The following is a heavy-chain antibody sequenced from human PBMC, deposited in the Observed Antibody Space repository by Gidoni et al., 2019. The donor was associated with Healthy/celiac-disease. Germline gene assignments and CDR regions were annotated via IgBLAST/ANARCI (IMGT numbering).Heavy chain of an antibody. CDR1: GFTFSSYA. D-gene: IGHD6-19*01. CDR2: ISYDGSNK. V-gene: IGHV3-30-3*01. J-gene: IGHJ4*02. CDR3: SGWYEYFDY. Sequence: QVQLVESGGGVVQPGRSLRLSCAASGFTFSSYAMHWVRQAPGKGLEWVAVISYDGSNKYYADSVKGRFTISRDNSKNTLYLQMNSLRAEDTAVYYCSGWYEYFDYWGQGTLVTVSS.